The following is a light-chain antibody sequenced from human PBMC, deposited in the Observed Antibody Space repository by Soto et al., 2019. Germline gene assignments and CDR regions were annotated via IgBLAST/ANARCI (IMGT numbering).Light chain of an antibody. CDR3: QQRSNWPRT. CDR1: QTVSSY. Sequence: EIVLTQSPDTLSLSPGERATLSCRATQTVSSYLAWYQQKPGQAPRLLICDASNRATGIPARFSGSGSGTDFTLTFSSLEPEDFAVYYCQQRSNWPRTFGQGTKVDIK. CDR2: DAS. J-gene: IGKJ1*01. V-gene: IGKV3-11*01.